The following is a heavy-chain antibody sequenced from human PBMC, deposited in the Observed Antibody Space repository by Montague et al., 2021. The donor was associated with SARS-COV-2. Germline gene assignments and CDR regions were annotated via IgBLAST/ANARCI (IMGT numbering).Heavy chain of an antibody. V-gene: IGHV4-39*01. D-gene: IGHD1-26*01. CDR2: IDYSGKT. CDR3: ARRAKWQLSWFFDL. Sequence: SETLSLTCTVAGGSINSGTYDWGWVRQPPGKGLEWLGTIDYSGKTYYXXXLKSRVSISVDTSKNQFSLKVTSVTAADTAVYYCARRAKWQLSWFFDLWGRGTLVTVSS. J-gene: IGHJ2*01. CDR1: GGSINSGTYD.